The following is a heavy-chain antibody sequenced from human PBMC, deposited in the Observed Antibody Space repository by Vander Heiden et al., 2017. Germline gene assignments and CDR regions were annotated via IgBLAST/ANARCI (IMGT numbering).Heavy chain of an antibody. CDR1: GFSLTTSGVA. V-gene: IGHV2-5*02. J-gene: IGHJ4*02. CDR3: AHLFHPGELEKPFEY. Sequence: QITLKESGPTLVNTTETLTLTCNVSGFSLTTSGVAVGWLRQPPGKALESLALNYWDDDKRYSPSLRTRLTIAKDTSKNQVVLTMTNMDPVDTGTYFWAHLFHPGELEKPFEYWGQGTLVIVSS. CDR2: NYWDDDK. D-gene: IGHD3-16*01.